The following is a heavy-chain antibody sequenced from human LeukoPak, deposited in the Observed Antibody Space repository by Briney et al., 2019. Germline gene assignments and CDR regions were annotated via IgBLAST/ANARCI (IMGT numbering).Heavy chain of an antibody. Sequence: ASVTVSCKASGNTLTSYYMHWVRRAPGQGLEWMGIINPSDGGTSYAQKFQGRVTMTRDTSTSTVYMELSSLRSEDTAVYYCARASSNEIDYWGQGTLVTVSS. CDR1: GNTLTSYY. V-gene: IGHV1-46*01. CDR2: INPSDGGT. CDR3: ARASSNEIDY. D-gene: IGHD4-11*01. J-gene: IGHJ4*02.